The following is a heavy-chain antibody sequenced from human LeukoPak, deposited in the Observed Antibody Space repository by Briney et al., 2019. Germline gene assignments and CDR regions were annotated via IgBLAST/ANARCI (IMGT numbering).Heavy chain of an antibody. V-gene: IGHV3-30*18. CDR3: AKGFRGSYA. D-gene: IGHD1-26*01. CDR2: ISWDGSSE. Sequence: GGSLRLSCAASGFTFSSYGMHWVRQAPGKGLEWVTVISWDGSSEYYADSVKGRFTISRDNSKDTLYLQMNSLRAEDTAVYYCAKGFRGSYAWGQGTLVTVSS. CDR1: GFTFSSYG. J-gene: IGHJ4*02.